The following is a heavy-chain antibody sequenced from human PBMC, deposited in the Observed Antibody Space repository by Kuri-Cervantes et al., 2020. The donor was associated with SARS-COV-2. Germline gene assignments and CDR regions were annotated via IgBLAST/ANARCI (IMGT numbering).Heavy chain of an antibody. CDR2: IYTSGST. D-gene: IGHD2-2*01. CDR1: GGSISSGSYY. CDR3: ARAAGPAAGTSWFDP. Sequence: SETLSLTCTVSGGSISSGSYYWSWIRQPAGKGLEWIGRIYTSGSTNYNPSLKSRITISVDTSKNQFSLKLSSVTAADTAVYFCARAAGPAAGTSWFDPWGQGTRVTVSS. J-gene: IGHJ5*02. V-gene: IGHV4-61*02.